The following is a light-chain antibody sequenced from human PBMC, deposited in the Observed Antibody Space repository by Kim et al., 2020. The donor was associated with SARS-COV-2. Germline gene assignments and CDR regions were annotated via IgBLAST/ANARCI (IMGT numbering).Light chain of an antibody. CDR3: QQRTNWPRALT. Sequence: PGGGATLACRASQTLGSYLAWYQHKHGQPPRLLIYDDSSRATGSPDRFSGGGSGTDFSLTISNLEPEDSAVYYCQQRTNWPRALTFGGGTKVDIK. CDR1: QTLGSY. CDR2: DDS. V-gene: IGKV3-11*01. J-gene: IGKJ4*01.